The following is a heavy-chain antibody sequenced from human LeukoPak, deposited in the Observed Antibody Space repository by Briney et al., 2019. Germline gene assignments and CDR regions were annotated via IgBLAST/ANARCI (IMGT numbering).Heavy chain of an antibody. CDR3: ARGGRRYYYGSGSYYFGY. V-gene: IGHV4-34*01. Sequence: SGTLSLTCAVYGGSFSGYYWSWIRQPPGKGLEWIGEINHSGSTNYNPSLKSRVTISVDTSKNQFSLKLSSVTAADTAVYYCARGGRRYYYGSGSYYFGYWGQGTLVTVSS. J-gene: IGHJ4*02. CDR1: GGSFSGYY. D-gene: IGHD3-10*01. CDR2: INHSGST.